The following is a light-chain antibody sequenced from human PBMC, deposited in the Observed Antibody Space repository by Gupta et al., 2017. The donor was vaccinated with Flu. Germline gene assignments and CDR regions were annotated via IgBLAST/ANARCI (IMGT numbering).Light chain of an antibody. CDR3: KQYNSYSGT. Sequence: DIQMTQSPSTLSASVGDRVTITCRASQSIDNWLAWYQQKPGKVPKLLIYKASSLQSGVPSRFSGSGSGTEFTLTISSLQPDDVATYYCKQYNSYSGTFGQGTKVEIK. V-gene: IGKV1-5*03. CDR1: QSIDNW. CDR2: KAS. J-gene: IGKJ1*01.